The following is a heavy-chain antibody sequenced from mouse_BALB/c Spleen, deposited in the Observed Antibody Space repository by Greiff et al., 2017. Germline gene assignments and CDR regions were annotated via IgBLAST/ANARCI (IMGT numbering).Heavy chain of an antibody. Sequence: EVKLMESGGGLVQPGGSLKLSCAASGFDFSRYWMSWVRQAPGKGLEWIGEINPDSSTINYTPSLKDKFIISRDNAKNTLYLQMSKVRSEDTALYYCAREGIYYGNYDAYWGQGTLVTVSA. CDR1: GFDFSRYW. D-gene: IGHD2-1*01. CDR3: AREGIYYGNYDAY. V-gene: IGHV4-1*02. J-gene: IGHJ3*01. CDR2: INPDSSTI.